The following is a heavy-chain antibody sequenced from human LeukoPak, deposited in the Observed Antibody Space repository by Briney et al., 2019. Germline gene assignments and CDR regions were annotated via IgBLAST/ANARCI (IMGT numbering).Heavy chain of an antibody. V-gene: IGHV1-18*01. J-gene: IGHJ6*02. CDR3: ARVGGGELTRRYYYYYGMDV. CDR1: GYTFTSYG. CDR2: ISAYNGNT. D-gene: IGHD1-26*01. Sequence: ASVKVSCKASGYTFTSYGISWVRQAPGQGLEWMGWISAYNGNTNYAQKLQGRVTMTTDTSTSTAYMELRSLRSDDTAVYYCARVGGGELTRRYYYYYGMDVWGQGPTVTVSS.